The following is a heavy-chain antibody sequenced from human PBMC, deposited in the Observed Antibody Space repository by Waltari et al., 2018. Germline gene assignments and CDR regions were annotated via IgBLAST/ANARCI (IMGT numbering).Heavy chain of an antibody. Sequence: QLQLQESGPGLVKPSETLSLTCTVSGGSISSSSYHWGWIRQPPGKGLEWIGSIYYSGSTYYNPSLKSRVTISVDTSKNQFSLKLSSVTAADTAVYYCASADYGDYSAHLNNWYFDLWGRGTLVTVSS. CDR2: IYYSGST. V-gene: IGHV4-39*01. J-gene: IGHJ2*01. CDR3: ASADYGDYSAHLNNWYFDL. D-gene: IGHD4-17*01. CDR1: GGSISSSSYH.